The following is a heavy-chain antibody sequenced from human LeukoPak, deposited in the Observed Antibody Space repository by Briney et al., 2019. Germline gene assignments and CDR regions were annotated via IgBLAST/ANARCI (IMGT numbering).Heavy chain of an antibody. V-gene: IGHV4-38-2*02. CDR3: ARDPDYYDSRAFDY. J-gene: IGHJ4*02. CDR2: IYHSGST. CDR1: GGSISSYY. Sequence: SETLSLTCNVSGGSISSYYWSWIRQPPGKGLEWIGSIYHSGSTYYNPSLKSRVTISVDTSKNQFSLKLSSVTAADTAVYYCARDPDYYDSRAFDYWGQGTLVTVSS. D-gene: IGHD3-22*01.